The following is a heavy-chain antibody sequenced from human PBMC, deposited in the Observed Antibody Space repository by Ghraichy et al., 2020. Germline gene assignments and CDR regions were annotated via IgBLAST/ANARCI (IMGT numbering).Heavy chain of an antibody. CDR2: IWYDGSNK. Sequence: GGSLRLSCAASGFTFSSYGMHWVRQAPGKGLEWVAVIWYDGSNKYYADSVKGRFTISRDNSKNTLYLQMNSLRAEDTAVYYCARDGNTIFGVVPNWFDPWGQGTLVTVSS. CDR1: GFTFSSYG. V-gene: IGHV3-33*01. J-gene: IGHJ5*02. D-gene: IGHD3-3*01. CDR3: ARDGNTIFGVVPNWFDP.